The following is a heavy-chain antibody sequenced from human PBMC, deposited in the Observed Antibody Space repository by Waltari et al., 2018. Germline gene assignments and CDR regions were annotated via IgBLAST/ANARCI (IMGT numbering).Heavy chain of an antibody. CDR2: IYHSGCT. V-gene: IGHV4-38-2*01. D-gene: IGHD5-12*01. J-gene: IGHJ5*02. Sequence: QVQLQESGPGLVKPSETLSLTCAVSGYSISSGYYWGWIRQHPGKGLEWIGSIYHSGCTYSNPSLKSRVTISVDTSKNQFSLKLSSVTAADTAVYYCARRRDGYNYNWFDPWGQGTLVTVSS. CDR3: ARRRDGYNYNWFDP. CDR1: GYSISSGYY.